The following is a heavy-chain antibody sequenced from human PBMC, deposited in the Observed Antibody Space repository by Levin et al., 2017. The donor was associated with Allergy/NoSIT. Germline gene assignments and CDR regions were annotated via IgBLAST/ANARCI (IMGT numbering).Heavy chain of an antibody. V-gene: IGHV3-23*01. CDR1: GFTFSNYA. Sequence: GGSLRLSCVVSGFTFSNYAMSWVRQTPGKGLEWVSAISGSGGSTYYADSVKGRFSISRDNFKKTLYLQMNSLRGEDTAVYYCAKDQTGYTYGREFDYWGQGTLVTVSS. D-gene: IGHD5-18*01. J-gene: IGHJ4*02. CDR2: ISGSGGST. CDR3: AKDQTGYTYGREFDY.